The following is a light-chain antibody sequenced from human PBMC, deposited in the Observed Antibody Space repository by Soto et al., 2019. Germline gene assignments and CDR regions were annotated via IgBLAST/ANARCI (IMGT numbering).Light chain of an antibody. V-gene: IGKV1-5*03. CDR3: HHYNSYSEA. J-gene: IGKJ1*01. Sequence: DIQMTQSPSTLSGSVGDRVTITCRASQTISSWLAWYQQKPGKAPKLLIYKASTLKSGVPSRFSGSGSGTEFTLTISSLQPDDVATDYCHHYNSYSEAFGQGPKVELK. CDR1: QTISSW. CDR2: KAS.